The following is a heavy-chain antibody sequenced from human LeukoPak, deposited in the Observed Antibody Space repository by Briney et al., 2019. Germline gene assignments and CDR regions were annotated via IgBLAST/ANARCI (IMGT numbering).Heavy chain of an antibody. J-gene: IGHJ3*02. V-gene: IGHV3-11*01. CDR2: ISSSGTTI. CDR3: ARAENHDAFDI. D-gene: IGHD1-14*01. CDR1: GFTFSDFY. Sequence: PGGSLRLSCAASGFTFSDFYMSWIRQAPGKGLEWVSYISSSGTTIYYADSVKGRFTISRDNAKNSLYVQMNSLRAEDTAVYYCARAENHDAFDIWGQGTMVTVSS.